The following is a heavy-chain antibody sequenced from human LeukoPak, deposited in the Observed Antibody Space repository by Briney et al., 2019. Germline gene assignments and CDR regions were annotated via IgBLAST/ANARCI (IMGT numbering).Heavy chain of an antibody. CDR2: INHSGST. J-gene: IGHJ4*02. CDR3: ARERTRHFDY. CDR1: GGSFSGYY. Sequence: SETLSLTCAVYGGSFSGYYWSWIRQPPGKGLEWIGEINHSGSTNYNPSLKSRVTISVGTSKNQFSLKLSSVTAADTAVYYCARERTRHFDYWGQGTLVTVSS. D-gene: IGHD1-14*01. V-gene: IGHV4-34*01.